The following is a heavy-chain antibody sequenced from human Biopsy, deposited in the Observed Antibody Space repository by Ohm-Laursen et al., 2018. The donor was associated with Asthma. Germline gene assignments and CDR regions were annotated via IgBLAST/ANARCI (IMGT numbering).Heavy chain of an antibody. CDR1: AFTFSSYG. D-gene: IGHD3-3*01. V-gene: IGHV3-30*18. CDR2: ISYDGSNK. Sequence: LSLTCAVSAFTFSSYGMYWVRQAPGKGLEWVAVISYDGSNKYYADSVKGRFTISRDNPKNTLYPQMNSLRAEDTAVYYCAKDTEGRYDFWSGLSYNYYGMDVWGQGTTVTVSS. J-gene: IGHJ6*02. CDR3: AKDTEGRYDFWSGLSYNYYGMDV.